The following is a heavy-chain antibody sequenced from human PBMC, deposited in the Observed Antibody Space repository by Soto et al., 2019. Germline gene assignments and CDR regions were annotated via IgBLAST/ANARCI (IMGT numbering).Heavy chain of an antibody. CDR1: DGSISSSNW. D-gene: IGHD2-21*02. Sequence: SETLSLTCAVSDGSISSSNWWSWVRQPPGKGLEWIGEIYHSGSTNYKPSLKSRVTISVDKSKNQFSLKLSSVTAADTAVYYCARSGNSYSYYFDYWGQGTLVTV. J-gene: IGHJ4*02. CDR2: IYHSGST. V-gene: IGHV4-4*02. CDR3: ARSGNSYSYYFDY.